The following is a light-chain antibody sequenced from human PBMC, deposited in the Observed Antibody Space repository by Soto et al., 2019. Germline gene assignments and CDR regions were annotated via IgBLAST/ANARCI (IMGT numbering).Light chain of an antibody. CDR1: QSVSSY. Sequence: EIVMTQSPATLSVSPGERATLSCRASQSVSSYLAWYQQKPGQGPRLLMYDASNRVTGIPARFSGSGSGTDFTLTISSLEPEDFAVYFCQQRSNWPWTFGQGTKVDIK. CDR2: DAS. V-gene: IGKV3-11*01. CDR3: QQRSNWPWT. J-gene: IGKJ1*01.